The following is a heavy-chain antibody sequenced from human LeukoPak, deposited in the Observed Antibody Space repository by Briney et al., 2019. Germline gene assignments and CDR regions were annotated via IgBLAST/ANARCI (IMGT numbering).Heavy chain of an antibody. CDR1: GFTFNSYA. V-gene: IGHV3-30*04. CDR2: ISYDGSIN. J-gene: IGHJ4*02. CDR3: ARDRRYCSGGSCYFDYFFDY. Sequence: GGSLRLSCAASGFTFNSYAVHWVRQASGKGLEWVAVISYDGSINFYAASVKGRFTISRDNSKNTLYLQMNSLRIDDTALYFCARDRRYCSGGSCYFDYFFDYWGQGTLVTVSS. D-gene: IGHD2-15*01.